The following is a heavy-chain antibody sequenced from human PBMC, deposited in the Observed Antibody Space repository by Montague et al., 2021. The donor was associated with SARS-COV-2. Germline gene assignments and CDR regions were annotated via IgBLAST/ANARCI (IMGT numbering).Heavy chain of an antibody. J-gene: IGHJ6*02. CDR2: IDRGGTNT. CDR3: AGAPDCGGGSCNSYSYYGMDV. Sequence: SLRLSCAASGFTFNNYWFHWVRQVPGKGLVWVSRIDRGGTNTNYADSVKGRFIISRDNAKNTLCLQMNSLRVEDTALYYCAGAPDCGGGSCNSYSYYGMDVWGQGTTVTVSS. CDR1: GFTFNNYW. D-gene: IGHD2-15*01. V-gene: IGHV3-74*01.